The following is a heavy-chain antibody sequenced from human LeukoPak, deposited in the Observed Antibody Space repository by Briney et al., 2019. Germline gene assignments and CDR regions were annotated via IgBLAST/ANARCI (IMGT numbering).Heavy chain of an antibody. Sequence: PGGSLRLSCAASGFTFSSYEMNWVRQAPGKGLEWVSYISSSGSTIYYADSVKGRFTISRDNAKNSLYLQMNSLRAEDTAVYYCAIDGDQYSSARFDPWGQGTLVTVSS. D-gene: IGHD2-21*02. J-gene: IGHJ5*02. CDR1: GFTFSSYE. V-gene: IGHV3-48*03. CDR3: AIDGDQYSSARFDP. CDR2: ISSSGSTI.